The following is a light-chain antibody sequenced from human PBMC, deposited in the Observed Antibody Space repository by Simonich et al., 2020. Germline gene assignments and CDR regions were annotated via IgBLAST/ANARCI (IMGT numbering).Light chain of an antibody. V-gene: IGKV3-15*01. CDR2: GAS. CDR1: QSVSSN. J-gene: IGKJ5*01. Sequence: EIVMTQSPATLSVSPGESATLSFRASQSVSSNLAWYQQKPGQAPRLLIYGASTRATGSPARFSGSGSGTEFTLTISSLQSEDFAVYYCQQYNNWPPITFGQGTRLEIK. CDR3: QQYNNWPPIT.